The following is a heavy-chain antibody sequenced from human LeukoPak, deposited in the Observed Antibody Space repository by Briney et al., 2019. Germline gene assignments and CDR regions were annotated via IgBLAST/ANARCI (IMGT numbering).Heavy chain of an antibody. J-gene: IGHJ4*02. V-gene: IGHV1-2*02. D-gene: IGHD6-19*01. Sequence: ASVKVSCKASGYTFTDYYIHWLRQAPGQDFEWMGWINPKSGGTEYAQKFQGRVTMTRDPSLSTAYMELSTLRSDDTAVFYCARASTVAGNHRPFGYWGQGTLVTVSS. CDR1: GYTFTDYY. CDR2: INPKSGGT. CDR3: ARASTVAGNHRPFGY.